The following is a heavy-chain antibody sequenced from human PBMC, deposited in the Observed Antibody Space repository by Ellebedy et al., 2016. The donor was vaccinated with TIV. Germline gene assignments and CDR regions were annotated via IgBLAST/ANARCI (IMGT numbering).Heavy chain of an antibody. CDR3: AKDLDIYGTTPDY. D-gene: IGHD1-7*01. J-gene: IGHJ4*02. CDR2: ISGSGVGT. CDR1: GFTFSSYA. V-gene: IGHV3-23*01. Sequence: GESLKISCAASGFTFSSYAMSWVRQAPGKGLEWVSAISGSGVGTYYADSVKGRFTISRDNSKNTLYLQMNSLRAEDTAVYYCAKDLDIYGTTPDYWGQGTLVTVSS.